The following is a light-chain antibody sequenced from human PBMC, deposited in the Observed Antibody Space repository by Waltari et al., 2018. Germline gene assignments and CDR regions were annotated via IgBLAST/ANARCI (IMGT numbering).Light chain of an antibody. CDR2: EVF. V-gene: IGLV2-23*02. CDR3: CSYAGRGTYV. J-gene: IGLJ1*01. CDR1: PSDVGSYDL. Sequence: QSALTQPASVSGTPGQSITIPCSGTPSDVGSYDLFSWYQQHPGEAPKLLICEVFKRPPDTSSRFSGAKSGSTASLTISGLQPEDEADYYCCSYAGRGTYVFGSGTKVTVL.